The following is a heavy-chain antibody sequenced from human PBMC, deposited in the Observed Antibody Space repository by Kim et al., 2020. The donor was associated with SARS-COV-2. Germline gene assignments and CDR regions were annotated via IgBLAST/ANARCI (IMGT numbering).Heavy chain of an antibody. D-gene: IGHD3-3*01. Sequence: GESLKISCKGSGYSFTSYWIGWVRQMPGKGLEWMGIIYPGDSDTRYSPSFQGQVTISADKSISTAYLQWSSLKASDTAMYYCARQRGRYDFWSGYSTYYYYYGMDVWGQGTTVTVSS. J-gene: IGHJ6*02. CDR2: IYPGDSDT. CDR3: ARQRGRYDFWSGYSTYYYYYGMDV. CDR1: GYSFTSYW. V-gene: IGHV5-51*01.